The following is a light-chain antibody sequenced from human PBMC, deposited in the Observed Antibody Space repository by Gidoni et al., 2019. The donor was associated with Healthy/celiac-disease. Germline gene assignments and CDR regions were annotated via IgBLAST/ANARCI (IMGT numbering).Light chain of an antibody. J-gene: IGLJ1*01. V-gene: IGLV2-14*01. CDR1: SSDVGGYNY. CDR2: EVS. CDR3: SSYTSSSTLDV. Sequence: QSALTQPASVSGSPGQSITISCTGTSSDVGGYNYVSWYQQHPGKASKLMIYEVSNRPSGVSNRFSGSKSGNTASLTISGLQAEDEADYYCSSYTSSSTLDVFGTETKVTGL.